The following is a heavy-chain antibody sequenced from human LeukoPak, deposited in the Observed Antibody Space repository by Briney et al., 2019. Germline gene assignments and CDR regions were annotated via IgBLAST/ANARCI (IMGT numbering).Heavy chain of an antibody. D-gene: IGHD3-10*01. CDR2: IFYSGNT. V-gene: IGHV4-59*01. J-gene: IGHJ4*02. Sequence: SETLSLTCTVSGGSISTYYWSWIRQPPGKGLEWIGYIFYSGNTNFNPSLKSRVAMSVDTSKNQFSLKMTSVTAADTAVYYCARVGSGNFDYWGQGTLVTVSS. CDR1: GGSISTYY. CDR3: ARVGSGNFDY.